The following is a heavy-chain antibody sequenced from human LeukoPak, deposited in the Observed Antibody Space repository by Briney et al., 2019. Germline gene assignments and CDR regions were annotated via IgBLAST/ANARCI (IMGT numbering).Heavy chain of an antibody. CDR1: GFTFINAW. J-gene: IGHJ3*01. CDR2: IKSKSDGGTT. CDR3: ARATTGGDFDL. D-gene: IGHD1/OR15-1a*01. V-gene: IGHV3-15*01. Sequence: PGGSLRLSCAASGFTFINAWMSWVRQAPGKGLEWVGRIKSKSDGGTTDFGAPVKGRFTISRDNAKNSLYLQMNSLRGEDTAVYYCARATTGGDFDLWGQGTLVSVSS.